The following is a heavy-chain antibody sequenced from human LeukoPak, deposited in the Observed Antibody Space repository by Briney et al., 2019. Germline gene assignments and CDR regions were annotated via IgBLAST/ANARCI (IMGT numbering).Heavy chain of an antibody. CDR2: IIPIFGTA. Sequence: SVKVSCKASGGTFSSYAISWVRQAPGQGLEWMGGIIPIFGTANYAQKFQGRVTITADESTSSAYMELSSLRSEDTAVYYCASGEGPIFGVVVYYFDYWGQGTLVTVSS. J-gene: IGHJ4*02. CDR1: GGTFSSYA. CDR3: ASGEGPIFGVVVYYFDY. D-gene: IGHD3-3*01. V-gene: IGHV1-69*13.